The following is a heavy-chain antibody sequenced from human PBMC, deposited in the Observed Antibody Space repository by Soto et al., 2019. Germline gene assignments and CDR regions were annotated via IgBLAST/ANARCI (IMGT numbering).Heavy chain of an antibody. CDR1: GYSFTDYH. J-gene: IGHJ3*02. D-gene: IGHD2-15*01. Sequence: ASVKVSCKASGYSFTDYHIHWVRQAPGQGLEWLGRINPKSGGTSTAQKFQGWVTMTRDTSISTAYMELSRLRSDDTAVYYCARAGNRYCSGGSCWFNAFDIWGQETMVTV. CDR2: INPKSGGT. CDR3: ARAGNRYCSGGSCWFNAFDI. V-gene: IGHV1-2*04.